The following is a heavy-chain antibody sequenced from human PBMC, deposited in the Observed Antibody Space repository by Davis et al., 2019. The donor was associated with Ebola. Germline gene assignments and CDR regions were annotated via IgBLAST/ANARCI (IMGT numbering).Heavy chain of an antibody. CDR3: ARASFGYNSGWYADY. D-gene: IGHD6-19*01. J-gene: IGHJ4*02. V-gene: IGHV1-3*01. CDR1: GFTLTNYA. CDR2: VHGGNGNT. Sequence: ASVKVSCKASGFTLTNYAIHWVRQAPGQRLKWMGWVHGGNGNTKYSQRFQGRVTITTDTSASTVYLDLTSLRSDDTAVFYCARASFGYNSGWYADYWGQGTLVTVSS.